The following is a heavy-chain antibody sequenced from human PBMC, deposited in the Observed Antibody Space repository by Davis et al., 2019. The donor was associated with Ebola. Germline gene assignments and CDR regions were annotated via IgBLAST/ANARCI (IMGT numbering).Heavy chain of an antibody. CDR2: IRGSGVTT. J-gene: IGHJ4*02. V-gene: IGHV3-23*01. CDR3: ARHPHFAY. Sequence: GESLKISCAASEFTFSSSGMSWVRQAPGKGLEWVSTIRGSGVTTYYADSVKGRFIISRDNSKNTLYLQMNSLRAEDTAMYYCARHPHFAYWGQGTLVTVSS. CDR1: EFTFSSSG.